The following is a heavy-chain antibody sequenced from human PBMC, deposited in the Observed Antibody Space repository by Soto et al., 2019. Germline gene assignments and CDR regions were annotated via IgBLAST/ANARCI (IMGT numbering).Heavy chain of an antibody. CDR2: ISYDGSNK. D-gene: IGHD3-3*01. CDR3: AKDLRDVTIFGVVIQYYYYYYGMDL. J-gene: IGHJ6*02. V-gene: IGHV3-30*18. CDR1: GFTFSSYG. Sequence: GGSLRLSCAASGFTFSSYGMHWVRQAPGKGLEWVAVISYDGSNKYYADSVKGRFTISRDNSKNTLYLQMNSLRAEDTAVYYCAKDLRDVTIFGVVIQYYYYYYGMDLWGQGTTVTVSS.